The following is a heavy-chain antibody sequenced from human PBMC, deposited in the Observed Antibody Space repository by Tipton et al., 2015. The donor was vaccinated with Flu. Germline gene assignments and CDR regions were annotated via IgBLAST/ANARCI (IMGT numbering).Heavy chain of an antibody. CDR3: ATLGNSGTDGFDI. Sequence: SLRLSCAASGFTFSQYWMNWVRQAPGKGLQWVSVIYRGGTTYVADSVKGRCTISRDNSKNTLYLQWNSLTTEDTAVYYRATLGNSGTDGFDIWGQGTMVTISS. D-gene: IGHD5-12*01. CDR2: IYRGGTT. CDR1: GFTFSQYW. V-gene: IGHV3-66*02. J-gene: IGHJ3*02.